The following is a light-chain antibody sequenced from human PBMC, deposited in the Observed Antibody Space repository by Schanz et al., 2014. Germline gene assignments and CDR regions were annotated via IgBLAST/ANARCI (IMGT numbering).Light chain of an antibody. CDR3: QQYDILPLT. J-gene: IGKJ4*01. V-gene: IGKV3-20*01. Sequence: IVLTQSPGTLSLSPGESATLSCRASQSLSNSHLAWYKQKSGQAPRLLIYGVSRRASGVPDRFTGSASGADFTLTISRLDPDDFAIYYCQQYDILPLTFGGGTVVDIK. CDR2: GVS. CDR1: QSLSNSH.